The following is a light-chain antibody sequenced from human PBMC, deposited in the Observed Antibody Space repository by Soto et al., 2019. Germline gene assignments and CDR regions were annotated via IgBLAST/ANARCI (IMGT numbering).Light chain of an antibody. CDR1: QSVLDNSTNKSY. CDR2: WAS. V-gene: IGKV4-1*01. J-gene: IGKJ2*01. Sequence: VLTQSPSSLAVSLGERATVNCRSSQSVLDNSTNKSYLAWYQKKPGHPPKLLVHWASVREAGVPDRFSGGGSGTDFTLTISSLQAEDVAVYYCHQYYTTPYTFGQGTKLEI. CDR3: HQYYTTPYT.